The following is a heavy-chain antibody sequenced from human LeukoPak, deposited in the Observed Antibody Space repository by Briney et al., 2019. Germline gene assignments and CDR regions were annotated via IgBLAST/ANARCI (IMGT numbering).Heavy chain of an antibody. Sequence: GRSLRLSCAASGFTFSSYAMHWVRQAPGKGLEWVAVISYDGSNKYYADSVKGRFTISRDNSKNTLYLQMNSLRAEDTAVYYCARDGAMGYFDYWGHGTLVTVSS. D-gene: IGHD5-24*01. CDR1: GFTFSSYA. V-gene: IGHV3-30-3*01. J-gene: IGHJ4*01. CDR2: ISYDGSNK. CDR3: ARDGAMGYFDY.